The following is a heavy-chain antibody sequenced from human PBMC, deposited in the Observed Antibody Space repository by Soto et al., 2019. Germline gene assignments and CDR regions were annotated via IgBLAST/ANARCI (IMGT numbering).Heavy chain of an antibody. CDR3: ARHSGDCSNGVCSAFFDY. J-gene: IGHJ4*02. Sequence: SETLSLTCSVSGGSISTYNYYWGWIRQSPGKGLEWIGSIFYSGNNYYNTSLQRRLVISADTSKNHFSLTLSSLTAADTALYYCARHSGDCSNGVCSAFFDYWGLGTLVTVS. CDR1: GGSISTYNYY. CDR2: IFYSGNN. V-gene: IGHV4-39*01. D-gene: IGHD2-8*01.